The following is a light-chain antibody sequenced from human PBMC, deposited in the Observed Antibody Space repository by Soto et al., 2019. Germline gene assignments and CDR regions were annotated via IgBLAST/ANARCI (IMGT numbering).Light chain of an antibody. CDR2: AAS. Sequence: DIQMTQSPSSLSASVGDRVTITCRASQCISNGLAWYQQKPGKVPKLLIYAASTLQPGVPSRLSGCGSGTDFTITISSVQPKDVTTSYSQKHNSAPHTFGQGTRLDIK. J-gene: IGKJ5*01. CDR1: QCISNG. CDR3: QKHNSAPHT. V-gene: IGKV1-27*01.